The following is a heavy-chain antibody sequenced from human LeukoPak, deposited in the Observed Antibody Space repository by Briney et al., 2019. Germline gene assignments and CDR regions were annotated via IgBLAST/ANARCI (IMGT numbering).Heavy chain of an antibody. CDR1: GGSTRGYY. V-gene: IGHV3-11*04. Sequence: LSLTCNVSGGSTRGYYWSWIRQAPGKGLEWVSYISSSGNTIYYADSVKGRFTISRDNAKNSLYLQMNSLRAEDTAVYYCARDGGSGRYCSSTSCYEVDSWGQGTLVTVSS. D-gene: IGHD2-2*01. CDR3: ARDGGSGRYCSSTSCYEVDS. CDR2: ISSSGNTI. J-gene: IGHJ4*02.